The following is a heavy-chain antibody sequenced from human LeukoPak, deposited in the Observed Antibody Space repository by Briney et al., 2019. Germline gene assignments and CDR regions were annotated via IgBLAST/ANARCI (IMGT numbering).Heavy chain of an antibody. J-gene: IGHJ6*03. CDR2: ISAYNGNT. Sequence: ASVKVSCKASGYTFTSYGISWVRQAPGQGLEWMGWISAYNGNTNYAQKLQGRVTMTTDTSTSTAYIELRSLRSDDTAVYYCARSPYDFWSGYYTGLSYYYYYMDVWGKGTTVTVSS. CDR1: GYTFTSYG. D-gene: IGHD3-3*01. V-gene: IGHV1-18*01. CDR3: ARSPYDFWSGYYTGLSYYYYYMDV.